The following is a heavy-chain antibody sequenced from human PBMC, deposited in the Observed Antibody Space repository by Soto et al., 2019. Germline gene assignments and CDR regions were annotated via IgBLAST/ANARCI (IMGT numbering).Heavy chain of an antibody. Sequence: GGSLRLSCGASGFGFTTYVMHWGRQAPGKGLEWVAVISHDGSYKYYGDAVKGRFTISRDASKNAVYREMNSRRPEDTAVYYFDKGIFVIVRNTLPLDAMNIWGQGTTVTVSS. D-gene: IGHD2-15*01. CDR3: DKGIFVIVRNTLPLDAMNI. V-gene: IGHV3-30*18. CDR1: GFGFTTYV. CDR2: ISHDGSYK. J-gene: IGHJ6*02.